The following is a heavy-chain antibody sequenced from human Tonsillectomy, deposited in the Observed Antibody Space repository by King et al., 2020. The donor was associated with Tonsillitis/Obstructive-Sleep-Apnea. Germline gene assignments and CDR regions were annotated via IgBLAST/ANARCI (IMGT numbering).Heavy chain of an antibody. CDR3: GKSFSGTTGGGFDH. CDR1: GFTFDDYA. Sequence: VQLVESGGGLVQPGRSLRLSCAASGFTFDDYAMHWVRQAPGKGLEWVSGIDWNSGYIGYADSVKGRFTISRDNAKNSLHLQMNSLSAEDTALYYCGKSFSGTTGGGFDHWGQGTLVTVSS. J-gene: IGHJ4*02. CDR2: IDWNSGYI. V-gene: IGHV3-9*01. D-gene: IGHD1-1*01.